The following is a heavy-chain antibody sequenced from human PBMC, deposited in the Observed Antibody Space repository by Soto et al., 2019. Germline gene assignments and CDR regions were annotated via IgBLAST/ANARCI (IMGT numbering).Heavy chain of an antibody. CDR1: GFTFSSYG. J-gene: IGHJ2*01. Sequence: QVQLVESGGGVVQPGRSLRLSCAASGFTFSSYGMHWVRQAPGKGLEWVAVISYDGSNKYYADSVKGRFTISRDNSKNTLYLQMNSLRAEDTAVYYCAKGAAYGDYSLWYFDLWGRGTLVTVSS. D-gene: IGHD4-17*01. V-gene: IGHV3-30*18. CDR2: ISYDGSNK. CDR3: AKGAAYGDYSLWYFDL.